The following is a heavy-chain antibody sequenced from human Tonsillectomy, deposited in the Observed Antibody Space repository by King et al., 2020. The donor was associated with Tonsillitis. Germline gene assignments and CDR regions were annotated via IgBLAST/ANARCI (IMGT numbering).Heavy chain of an antibody. Sequence: QLVQSGAEVMKPGSSVKVSCKASGGTFITHAINWVRQAPGQGLEWMGRIIPLLDIANYAQKFQGRVTITADRSTNTAYMELSSLRSDDTAVYDCARDRSEYYYDSSGYPLLGDCWGQGTLITVSS. J-gene: IGHJ4*02. D-gene: IGHD3-22*01. CDR3: ARDRSEYYYDSSGYPLLGDC. CDR2: IIPLLDIA. CDR1: GGTFITHA. V-gene: IGHV1-69*04.